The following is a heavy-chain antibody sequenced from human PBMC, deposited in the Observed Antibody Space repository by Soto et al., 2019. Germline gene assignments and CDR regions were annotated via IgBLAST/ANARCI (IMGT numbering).Heavy chain of an antibody. J-gene: IGHJ3*02. CDR1: GGTISSYY. Sequence: SVTLPLTWTVAGGTISSYYWSWIRQPPGKGLEWIGYIYYSGSTNYNPSLKSRVTISVDTSKNQFSLKLSSVTAADTAVYYCARRYGVAFDIWGQGTMVTVSS. D-gene: IGHD3-10*01. CDR3: ARRYGVAFDI. CDR2: IYYSGST. V-gene: IGHV4-59*08.